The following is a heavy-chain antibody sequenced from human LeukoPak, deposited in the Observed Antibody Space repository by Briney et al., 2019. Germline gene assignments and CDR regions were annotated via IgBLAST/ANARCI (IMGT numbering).Heavy chain of an antibody. CDR3: AKDRVPYSSSPYYFDY. Sequence: GGSLRLSCAASGFTFSSYGMHWVRQAPGKGLEWVAVIWYGGSNKYYADSVKGRFTISRDNSKNTLYLQMNNLRAEDTAVYYCAKDRVPYSSSPYYFDYWGQGTLVTVSS. V-gene: IGHV3-30*02. D-gene: IGHD6-6*01. CDR2: IWYGGSNK. CDR1: GFTFSSYG. J-gene: IGHJ4*02.